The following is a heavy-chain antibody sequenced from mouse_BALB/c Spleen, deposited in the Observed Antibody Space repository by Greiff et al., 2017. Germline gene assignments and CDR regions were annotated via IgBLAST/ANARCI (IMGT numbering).Heavy chain of an antibody. V-gene: IGHV1-39*01. J-gene: IGHJ4*01. CDR1: GYSFTGYN. D-gene: IGHD1-1*01. Sequence: EVQLQQSGPELEKPGASVKISCKASGYSFTGYNMNWVKQSNGKSLEWIGNIDPYYGGTSYNQKFKGKATLTVDKSSSTAYMQLKSLTSEDSAVYYCARSYYYYGSSYPLYAMDYWGQGTSVTVSS. CDR2: IDPYYGGT. CDR3: ARSYYYYGSSYPLYAMDY.